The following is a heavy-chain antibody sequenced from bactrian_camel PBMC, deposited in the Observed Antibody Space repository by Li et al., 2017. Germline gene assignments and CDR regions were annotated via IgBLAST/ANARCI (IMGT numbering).Heavy chain of an antibody. CDR2: IDSDGSS. Sequence: HVQLVESGGGSGGSVQSGGSLRLSCKVSVNKFSRYAMAWFRQVPGKEREGVAAIDSDGSSMYVDSVKGRFTISRDSTKTTIYLQLNSLKTEDMAIYYCATDTEGGSSYAFGYWGQGTQVTVS. V-gene: IGHV3S53*01. D-gene: IGHD2*01. CDR1: VNKFSRYA. J-gene: IGHJ6*01. CDR3: ATDTEGGSSYAFGY.